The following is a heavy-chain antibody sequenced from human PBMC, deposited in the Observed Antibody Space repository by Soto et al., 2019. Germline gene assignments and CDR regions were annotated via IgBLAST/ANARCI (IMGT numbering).Heavy chain of an antibody. J-gene: IGHJ2*01. CDR2: IIPILGIA. D-gene: IGHD6-19*01. Sequence: QVQLVQSGAEVKKPGSSVKVSCTASGGTFSSYTISWVRQAPGQGLEWMGRIIPILGIANYAQKFQGRVTITADKSTSTAYMELSSLRSEDTAVYYCARSMSGYSSGWSRYFDLWGRGTLVTVSS. V-gene: IGHV1-69*02. CDR1: GGTFSSYT. CDR3: ARSMSGYSSGWSRYFDL.